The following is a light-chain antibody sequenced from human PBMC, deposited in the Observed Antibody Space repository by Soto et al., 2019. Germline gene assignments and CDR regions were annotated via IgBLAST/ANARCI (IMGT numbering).Light chain of an antibody. CDR2: MND. V-gene: IGLV1-47*01. CDR1: SSNIGSHF. CDR3: ATWDDSLGGHVV. Sequence: QSVLTQPPAASGTPGQRVAISCSGSSSNIGSHFVYWYQQLPGTAPRLLIYMNDQRPLGVPDRISGSKSGTSASLAISGLRSEDEARYYCATWDDSLGGHVVFGGGTKVPS. J-gene: IGLJ2*01.